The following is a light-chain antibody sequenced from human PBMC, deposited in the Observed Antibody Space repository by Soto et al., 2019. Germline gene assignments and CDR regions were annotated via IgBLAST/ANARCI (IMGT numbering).Light chain of an antibody. Sequence: QSALTQPPSVSGAPGQRVTISCTGSSSNIGAGYDVYWYQQVPGTAPKFVMYGNNNRPSGVPERFFGSKSGTSASLAITGLQAEDEADYYCQAYDSSLSTVLFGGGTQLTVL. CDR3: QAYDSSLSTVL. J-gene: IGLJ2*01. CDR1: SSNIGAGYD. V-gene: IGLV1-40*01. CDR2: GNN.